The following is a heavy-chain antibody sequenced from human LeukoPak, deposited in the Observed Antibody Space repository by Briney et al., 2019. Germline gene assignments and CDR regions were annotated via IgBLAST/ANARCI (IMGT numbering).Heavy chain of an antibody. Sequence: PGGSLRLSCAASGFTFSNAWMSWVRQAPGKGLEWVGRIKSKTDGGTTDYAAPVKGRFTISRDKSKNTLYLQMNSLRAEDTAVYYCARVSNNYYYYMDVWGKGTTVTVSS. CDR1: GFTFSNAW. V-gene: IGHV3-15*01. CDR2: IKSKTDGGTT. D-gene: IGHD2/OR15-2a*01. J-gene: IGHJ6*03. CDR3: ARVSNNYYYYMDV.